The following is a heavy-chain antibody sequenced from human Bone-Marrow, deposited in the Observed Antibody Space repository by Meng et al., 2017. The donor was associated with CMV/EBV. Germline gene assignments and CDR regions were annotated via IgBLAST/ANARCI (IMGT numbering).Heavy chain of an antibody. CDR3: ARLRGSEFLCGGFAY. V-gene: IGHV3-73*01. D-gene: IGHD3-10*01. CDR1: GFSFSGSS. J-gene: IGHJ4*02. CDR2: IKSKASNSDT. Sequence: GESLKISCTASGFSFSGSSMHWVRQASGKGLEWVGRIKSKASNSDTAYAASVKGSFTISRDDSKNTAYLQMRSLKTEDKAVYYCARLRGSEFLCGGFAYWGQGTLVTVSS.